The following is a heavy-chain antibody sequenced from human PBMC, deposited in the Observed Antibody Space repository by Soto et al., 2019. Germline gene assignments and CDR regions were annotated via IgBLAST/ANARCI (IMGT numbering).Heavy chain of an antibody. V-gene: IGHV4-59*01. D-gene: IGHD3-10*01. CDR2: IYYSGST. CDR3: ARGDPLLWFGEKVYYGMDV. Sequence: QVQLQESGPGLVKPSETLSLTCTVSGGSISSYYWSWIRQPPGKGLEWIGYIYYSGSTNYNPSLKSRVTISVDTSKNQFSLKLSSETAADTAVYYCARGDPLLWFGEKVYYGMDVWGQGTTVTVSS. CDR1: GGSISSYY. J-gene: IGHJ6*02.